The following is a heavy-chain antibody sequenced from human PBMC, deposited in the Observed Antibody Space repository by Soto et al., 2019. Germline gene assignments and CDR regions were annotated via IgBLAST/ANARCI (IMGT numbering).Heavy chain of an antibody. CDR1: GGTFGNLG. Sequence: QMQLVQSGAEVKKPGSSVKISCKASGGTFGNLGISWRRQAPGQGLEWMGGTIPIFDTPHYAEKFRDRVTITADATTTAYLELTSLTSADTATYYCARDREDGSGTKYNWFDSWGQGTLVTVSS. CDR3: ARDREDGSGTKYNWFDS. V-gene: IGHV1-69*01. D-gene: IGHD3-10*01. J-gene: IGHJ5*01. CDR2: TIPIFDTP.